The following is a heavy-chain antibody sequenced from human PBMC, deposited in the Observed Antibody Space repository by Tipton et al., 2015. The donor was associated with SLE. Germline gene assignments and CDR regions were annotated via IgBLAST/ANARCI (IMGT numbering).Heavy chain of an antibody. J-gene: IGHJ6*03. CDR2: IYTSGST. Sequence: TLSLTCTVSGGSISSGSYYWSWIRQPAGKGLEWIGRIYTSGSTNYNPSLKSRVTISVDTSKNQFSLKLSSVTAADTAVYYCARVLGVVKSYYMDVWQRDHGHRLL. CDR3: ARVLGVVKSYYMDV. CDR1: GGSISSGSYY. D-gene: IGHD3-3*01. V-gene: IGHV4-61*02.